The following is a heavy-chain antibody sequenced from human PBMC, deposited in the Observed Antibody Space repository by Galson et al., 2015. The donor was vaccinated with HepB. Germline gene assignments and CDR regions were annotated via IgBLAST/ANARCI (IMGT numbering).Heavy chain of an antibody. V-gene: IGHV1-18*01. D-gene: IGHD3-9*01. CDR2: INPYNDKT. Sequence: SVKVSCKASGYVFTSYGIGWVRQAPGQRLEWMAWINPYNDKTDYAEKVQGRVSLTTDSATSTAYMDLRSLRSDDTAVYYCARGSLRFFDWLSPGDSGMDVWGQGTTVIVSS. J-gene: IGHJ6*02. CDR1: GYVFTSYG. CDR3: ARGSLRFFDWLSPGDSGMDV.